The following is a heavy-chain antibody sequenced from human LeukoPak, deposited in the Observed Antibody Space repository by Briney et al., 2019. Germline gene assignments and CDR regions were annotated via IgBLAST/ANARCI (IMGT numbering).Heavy chain of an antibody. D-gene: IGHD3-10*01. CDR2: TSSSSSYI. J-gene: IGHJ3*02. CDR3: ASDSADYYRSSPLAAFDI. V-gene: IGHV3-21*01. CDR1: GFTFSSYS. Sequence: GGSLRLSCAASGFTFSSYSMNWVRQAPGKGLEWVSSTSSSSSYIYYADSVKGRFTISRDNAKNSLYLQMNSLRAEDTAVYYCASDSADYYRSSPLAAFDIWGQGTMVTVSS.